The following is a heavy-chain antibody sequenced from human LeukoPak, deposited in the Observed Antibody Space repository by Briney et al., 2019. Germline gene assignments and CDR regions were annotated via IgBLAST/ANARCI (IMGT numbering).Heavy chain of an antibody. CDR2: ISGSGGST. J-gene: IGHJ4*02. CDR1: GFTFSSYA. CDR3: AREHSSGYLDY. Sequence: GGSLRLSCAASGFTFSSYAMSWVRQAPGKGLEWVSLISGSGGSTYYADSVKGRFTISRDNSKNTLYLQMNGLRAEDTAVYYCAREHSSGYLDYWGQGTLVTVSS. D-gene: IGHD3-22*01. V-gene: IGHV3-23*01.